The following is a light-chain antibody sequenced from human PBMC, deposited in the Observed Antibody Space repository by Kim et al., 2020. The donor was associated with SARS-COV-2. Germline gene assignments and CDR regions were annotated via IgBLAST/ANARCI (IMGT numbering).Light chain of an antibody. Sequence: SASIGDRVTITCRASQGITNSLAWYQQKSGTPPHLLIYDASTLQSGVPSRFSGSGSGTHFTLTINSLQPEDFATYYCQQFHSYPLTFGGGPRWISN. CDR1: QGITNS. V-gene: IGKV1-13*02. CDR2: DAS. CDR3: QQFHSYPLT. J-gene: IGKJ4*01.